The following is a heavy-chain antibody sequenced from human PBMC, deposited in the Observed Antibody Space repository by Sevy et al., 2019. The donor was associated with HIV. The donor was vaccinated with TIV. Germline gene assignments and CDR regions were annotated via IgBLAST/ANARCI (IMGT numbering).Heavy chain of an antibody. CDR1: GGSISSYY. V-gene: IGHV4-4*07. J-gene: IGHJ4*02. CDR2: IYTSGST. CDR3: AGSAIDFWSGYYRGYYFDY. D-gene: IGHD3-3*01. Sequence: SETLSLTCTVSGGSISSYYWSWIRQPAGKGLEWIGRIYTSGSTNYNPSLKSRVTMSVDTSKNQFSLKLSSVTAADTAVYYCAGSAIDFWSGYYRGYYFDYWGQGTLVTVSS.